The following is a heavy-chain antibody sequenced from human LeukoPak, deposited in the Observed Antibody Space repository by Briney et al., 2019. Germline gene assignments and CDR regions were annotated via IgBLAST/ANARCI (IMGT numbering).Heavy chain of an antibody. CDR1: GFAFSDYE. CDR2: ISSSGSII. CDR3: ARTMWGFDY. D-gene: IGHD7-27*01. J-gene: IGHJ4*02. V-gene: IGHV3-48*03. Sequence: PGGSLRLSCASSGFAFSDYEMNWGRQAPGKGLEWVSYISSSGSIIYYADSVKGRFTISRDNAKRSLFLQMNSLRVEDTAVYYCARTMWGFDYWGQGTLVTVSS.